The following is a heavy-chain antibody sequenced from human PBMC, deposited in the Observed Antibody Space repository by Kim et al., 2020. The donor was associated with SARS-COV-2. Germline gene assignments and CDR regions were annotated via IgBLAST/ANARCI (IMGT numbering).Heavy chain of an antibody. CDR2: ISSRSTST. Sequence: GGSLRLSCTASGFTFSGYTMNWVRQAPGKGLEWVSSISSRSTSTYYADSVKARFTISRDNAKNSLYLQMNSLKVEDTAIYYCTRDRFWGQGTLVTVSS. CDR1: GFTFSGYT. CDR3: TRDRF. J-gene: IGHJ4*02. V-gene: IGHV3-21*01.